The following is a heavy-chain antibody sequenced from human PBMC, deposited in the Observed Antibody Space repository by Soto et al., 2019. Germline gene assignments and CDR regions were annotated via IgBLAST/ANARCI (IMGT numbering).Heavy chain of an antibody. CDR2: ISAYNGNT. Sequence: DSVKVSCKASGYTCTSYGISWVRQAPGQGLEWMGWISAYNGNTNYAQKLQGRVTMTTDTSTSTAYMELRSLRSDDTAVYYCATDRQPTRITMTVVVHDAFD. J-gene: IGHJ3*02. CDR1: GYTCTSYG. CDR3: ATDRQPTRITMTVVVHDAFD. D-gene: IGHD3-22*01. V-gene: IGHV1-18*01.